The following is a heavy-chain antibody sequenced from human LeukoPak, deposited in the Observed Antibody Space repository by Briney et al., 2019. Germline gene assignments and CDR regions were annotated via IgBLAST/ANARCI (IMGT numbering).Heavy chain of an antibody. CDR2: ISSIGSTI. V-gene: IGHV3-48*03. J-gene: IGHJ5*02. CDR3: ASGIAVAANWFDP. CDR1: GFTFSSYE. Sequence: GGSLRLSCAASGFTFSSYEMNWVRQAPGKGLEWVSYISSIGSTIYYADSVKGRLTISRDNAKNSLYLQMNSLRAEDTAVYYCASGIAVAANWFDPWGEGTLVTVSS. D-gene: IGHD6-19*01.